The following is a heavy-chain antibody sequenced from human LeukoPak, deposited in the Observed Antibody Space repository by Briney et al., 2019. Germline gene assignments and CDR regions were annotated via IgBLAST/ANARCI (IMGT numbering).Heavy chain of an antibody. CDR1: GGSISSYY. D-gene: IGHD6-13*01. Sequence: PSETLSLTCTVSGGSISSYYWSWIRQPPGKGLEWIGYIYYSGSTNYNPSLKSRVTISVDTSKNQFSLKLSSVTAADTAVYYCAGRIARYYYGMDVWGQGTTVTVSS. V-gene: IGHV4-59*01. CDR3: AGRIARYYYGMDV. J-gene: IGHJ6*02. CDR2: IYYSGST.